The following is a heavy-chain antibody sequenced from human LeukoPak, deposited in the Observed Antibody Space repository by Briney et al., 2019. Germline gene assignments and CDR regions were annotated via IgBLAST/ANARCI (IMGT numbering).Heavy chain of an antibody. Sequence: SETLSLTCAVYGGSFSGYYWSWIRQPPGKGLEWIGYIYYSGSTYYNPSLKSRVTISVDTSKNQFSLKLSSVTAADTAVYYCARTIRGSYYFLDYWGQGTLVTVSS. CDR2: IYYSGST. V-gene: IGHV4-34*09. CDR3: ARTIRGSYYFLDY. J-gene: IGHJ4*02. CDR1: GGSFSGYY. D-gene: IGHD1-26*01.